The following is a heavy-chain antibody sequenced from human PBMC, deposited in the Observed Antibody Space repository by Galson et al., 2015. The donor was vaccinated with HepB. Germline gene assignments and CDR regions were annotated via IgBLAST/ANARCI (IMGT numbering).Heavy chain of an antibody. CDR2: IYWNDEK. Sequence: PALVKPTQTLTLTCTFSGFSLSTSGVGVGWIRQPPGKALEWLALIYWNDEKRYSPSLKSRLTITKDTSKNQVVLTVTNMDPVDTATYHCAHRRMAAAGTWGFDAFDIWGQGTMVTVSS. CDR1: GFSLSTSGVG. CDR3: AHRRMAAAGTWGFDAFDI. V-gene: IGHV2-5*01. D-gene: IGHD6-13*01. J-gene: IGHJ3*02.